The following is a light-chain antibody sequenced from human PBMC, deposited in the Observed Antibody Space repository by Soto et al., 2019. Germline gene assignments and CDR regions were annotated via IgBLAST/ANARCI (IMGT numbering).Light chain of an antibody. CDR1: QSVSSY. Sequence: EIVLTQSPAPLSLSPGERATLSCRASQSVSSYLAWYQQKPGQAPRLLIYDASNRATGIPARFSGSGSGTDFTLTISSLEPEDFAVYYCQQRSNWRGTFGQGTRLEIK. CDR3: QQRSNWRGT. J-gene: IGKJ5*01. V-gene: IGKV3-11*01. CDR2: DAS.